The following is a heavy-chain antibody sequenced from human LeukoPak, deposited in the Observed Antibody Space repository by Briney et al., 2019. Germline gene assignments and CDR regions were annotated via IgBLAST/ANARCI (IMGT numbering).Heavy chain of an antibody. Sequence: PGGSLRLSCAASGFTFSSYGMHWVRQAPGRGLEWFSAISGSDGRTFQPDSVKGRFTISRDNAKNTVYLQMNSLTAEDTAVYYCATGGEQYYDYWGQGTLVTVSS. J-gene: IGHJ4*02. D-gene: IGHD1/OR15-1a*01. V-gene: IGHV3-21*01. CDR3: ATGGEQYYDY. CDR1: GFTFSSYG. CDR2: ISGSDGRT.